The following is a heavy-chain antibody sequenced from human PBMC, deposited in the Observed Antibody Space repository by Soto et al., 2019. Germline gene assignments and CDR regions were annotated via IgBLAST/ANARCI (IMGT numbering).Heavy chain of an antibody. V-gene: IGHV3-30*03. CDR1: GFTFSNYG. CDR2: ISNDGTGK. J-gene: IGHJ4*02. D-gene: IGHD3-22*01. Sequence: PGGSLRLSCACFGFTFSNYGMHWVRQAPGKGLEWVAFISNDGTGKYYADSVKGRFTISRDNSKNTVYLQMNSLGGEDTAVYYCAGGYSYGDYWGQGTLVTVSS. CDR3: AGGYSYGDY.